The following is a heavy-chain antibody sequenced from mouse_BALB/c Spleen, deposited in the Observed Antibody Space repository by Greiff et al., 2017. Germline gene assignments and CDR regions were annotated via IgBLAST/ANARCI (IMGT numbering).Heavy chain of an antibody. CDR1: GFAFSSYD. J-gene: IGHJ4*01. CDR3: ARRALGAMDY. Sequence: EVKLMESGGGLVKPGGSLKLSCAASGFAFSSYDMSWVRQTPEKRLEWVAYISSGGGSTYYPDTVKGRFTISRDNAKNTLYLQMSSLKSEDTAMYYCARRALGAMDYWGQGTSVTVSS. D-gene: IGHD3-1*01. V-gene: IGHV5-12-1*01. CDR2: ISSGGGST.